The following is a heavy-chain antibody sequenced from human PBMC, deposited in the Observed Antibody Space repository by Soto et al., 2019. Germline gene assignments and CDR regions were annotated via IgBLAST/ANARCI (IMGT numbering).Heavy chain of an antibody. CDR3: AREGDSSGPDFDY. J-gene: IGHJ4*02. Sequence: GSLRLSCAGSGFTFSDHYIDWVRQAPGKGLEWVGRTTNRAKSYTAEYAASVKGRFTISRDDSHMYLQMDSLKTEDTAVYYCAREGDSSGPDFDYWGQGTLVTAPQ. CDR2: TTNRAKSYTA. V-gene: IGHV3-72*01. CDR1: GFTFSDHY. D-gene: IGHD3-22*01.